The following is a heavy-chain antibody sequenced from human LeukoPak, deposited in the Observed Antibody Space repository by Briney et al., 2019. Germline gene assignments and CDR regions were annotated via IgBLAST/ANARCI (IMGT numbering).Heavy chain of an antibody. Sequence: SETLSLTCTVSGGSISSSSYYWGWIRQPPGKGLEWIGSIYHSGSTYYSPSLKSRVTISVDTSKNQFSLKLNSVTAADTAVYYCARKDGYLHFDFWGQGNLVTVSS. CDR2: IYHSGST. D-gene: IGHD5-24*01. J-gene: IGHJ4*02. V-gene: IGHV4-39*07. CDR1: GGSISSSSYY. CDR3: ARKDGYLHFDF.